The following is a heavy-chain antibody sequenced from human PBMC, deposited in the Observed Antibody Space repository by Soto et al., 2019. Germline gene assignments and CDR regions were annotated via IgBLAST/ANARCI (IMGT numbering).Heavy chain of an antibody. CDR1: GGSISSAGYS. D-gene: IGHD2-15*01. J-gene: IGHJ3*02. CDR3: ARRRGGFDI. V-gene: IGHV4-30-2*01. CDR2: IYNSGST. Sequence: QLQLQESGSGLVKPSQTLSLTCVVSGGSISSAGYSWSWIRQTPGKGLEWIAYIYNSGSTYYNPSLKSRVTISVDRSRNQFSLKLSTVNAADTAVYYSARRRGGFDIWGQGAMVTVSS.